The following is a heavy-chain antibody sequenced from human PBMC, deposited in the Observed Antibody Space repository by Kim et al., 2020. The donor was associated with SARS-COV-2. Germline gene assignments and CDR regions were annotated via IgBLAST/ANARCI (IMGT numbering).Heavy chain of an antibody. J-gene: IGHJ4*02. Sequence: ADPVKGRFTTSRDNARNTLVLQMNSLGAKDTAVYYCVRSAYPYYFDYWGQGALVTVSS. D-gene: IGHD3-22*01. CDR3: VRSAYPYYFDY. V-gene: IGHV3-74*01.